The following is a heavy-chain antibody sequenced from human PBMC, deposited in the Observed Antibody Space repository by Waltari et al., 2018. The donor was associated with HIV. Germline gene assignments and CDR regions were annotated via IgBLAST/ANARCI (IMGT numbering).Heavy chain of an antibody. J-gene: IGHJ4*02. D-gene: IGHD6-13*01. CDR2: INHSGST. CDR1: GGSFSGYY. Sequence: QVQLQQWGAGLLKPSETLSLTCAVYGGSFSGYYWSWIRQPPGKGLEWSGEINHSGSTNYNPSLKSRVTISVDTSKNQFSLKLSSVTAADTAVYYCARLRPPAAAGTGYWGQGTLVTVSS. CDR3: ARLRPPAAAGTGY. V-gene: IGHV4-34*01.